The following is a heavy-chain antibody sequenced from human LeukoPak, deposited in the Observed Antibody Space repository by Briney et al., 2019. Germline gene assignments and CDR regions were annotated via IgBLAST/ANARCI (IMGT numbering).Heavy chain of an antibody. CDR1: GGSISSYY. D-gene: IGHD4-17*01. CDR3: ARDPLDYGDYANWFDP. V-gene: IGHV4-4*07. Sequence: SETLSLTCTVSGGSISSYYWSWIWQPAGKGLEWVGLIYTSGSTNYNPSLKSRVTMSVDTSKNQFSLKLSSVTAADTAVYYCARDPLDYGDYANWFDPWRQGTLVTVSS. CDR2: IYTSGST. J-gene: IGHJ5*02.